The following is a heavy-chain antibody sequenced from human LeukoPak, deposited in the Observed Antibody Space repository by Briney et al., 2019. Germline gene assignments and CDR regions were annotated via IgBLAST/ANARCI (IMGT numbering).Heavy chain of an antibody. J-gene: IGHJ4*02. CDR1: GGTFSSYA. CDR2: IIPILGIA. V-gene: IGHV1-69*04. D-gene: IGHD1-20*01. Sequence: GASVKVSCKASGGTFSSYAISWVRQAPGQGLEWMGRIIPILGIANYAQKFQGRVTITADKSTSTAYMELSSLRSEDTAVYYCARDPLYNWNDVPYFDYWGQGTLVTVSS. CDR3: ARDPLYNWNDVPYFDY.